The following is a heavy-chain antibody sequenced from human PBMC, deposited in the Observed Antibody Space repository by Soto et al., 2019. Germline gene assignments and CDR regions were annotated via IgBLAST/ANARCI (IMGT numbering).Heavy chain of an antibody. CDR3: ARDYPPETTYGMDV. J-gene: IGHJ6*02. CDR1: GGSISSGGYY. Sequence: PSETLSLTCTVSGGSISSGGYYWSWIRQHPGKGLEWIGYIYYSGSTYYNPSLKSRVTISVDTSKNQFSLKLSSVTAADTAVYYCARDYPPETTYGMDVWGQGTTVTVSS. CDR2: IYYSGST. D-gene: IGHD4-17*01. V-gene: IGHV4-31*03.